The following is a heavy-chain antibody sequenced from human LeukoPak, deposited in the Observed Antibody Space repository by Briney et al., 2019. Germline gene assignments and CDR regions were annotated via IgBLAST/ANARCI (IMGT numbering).Heavy chain of an antibody. Sequence: GGSLRLSCAASGFTFSSYAMHWVRQAPGKGLEWVAVISYDGSNKYYADSVKGRFTISRDNSKNTLYLQMDSLRAEDTAVYYCATEKGVSDIWGQGTMVTVSS. CDR2: ISYDGSNK. CDR3: ATEKGVSDI. D-gene: IGHD1-14*01. V-gene: IGHV3-30-3*01. CDR1: GFTFSSYA. J-gene: IGHJ3*02.